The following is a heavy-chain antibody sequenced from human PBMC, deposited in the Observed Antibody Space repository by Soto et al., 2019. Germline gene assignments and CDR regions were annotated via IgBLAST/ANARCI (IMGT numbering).Heavy chain of an antibody. V-gene: IGHV4-30-2*01. CDR1: GGSISSGGYS. CDR3: ARRRGFPYYDGMDV. J-gene: IGHJ6*04. CDR2: IYHSGST. D-gene: IGHD3-22*01. Sequence: QLQLQESGSGLVKPSQTLSLTCAVSGGSISSGGYSWSWIRQPPGKGLEWIGYIYHSGSTYYNPSLRRRVTTPVDRAKNQISLKLRSVTAADTSVYYCARRRGFPYYDGMDVWGKGTTVTVSS.